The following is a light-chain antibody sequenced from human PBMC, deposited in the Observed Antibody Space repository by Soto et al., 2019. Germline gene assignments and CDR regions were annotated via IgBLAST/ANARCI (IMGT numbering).Light chain of an antibody. CDR2: GAS. Sequence: EIVMTQSPATLSVSPGERATLSCRASQSVTSNLAWYQQKPGRAPRLLIYGASTRATGIPARFSGSGSGTEFTLTISHLQSEDFALYYCQHYFNWPYTFGQGTKVDIK. J-gene: IGKJ2*01. CDR3: QHYFNWPYT. V-gene: IGKV3-15*01. CDR1: QSVTSN.